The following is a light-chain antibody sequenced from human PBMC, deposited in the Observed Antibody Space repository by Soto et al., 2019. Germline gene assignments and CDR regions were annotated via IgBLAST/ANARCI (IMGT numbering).Light chain of an antibody. CDR1: SSDLGTYNV. CDR2: EGS. J-gene: IGLJ2*01. CDR3: CSYAQTNTL. Sequence: QSALTQPASVSGSXXESXXXSXTGTSSDLGTYNVVSWYQQHPGVAPKLMIYEGSKRPSGVSDRFSGSTSGNTASLTISGLQAEDEADYYCCSYAQTNTLFGGGTKLTVL. V-gene: IGLV2-23*01.